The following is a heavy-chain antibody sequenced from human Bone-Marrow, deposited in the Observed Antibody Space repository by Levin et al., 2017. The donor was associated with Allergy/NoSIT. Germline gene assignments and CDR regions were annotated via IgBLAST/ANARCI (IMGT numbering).Heavy chain of an antibody. CDR1: GYTFTSHW. J-gene: IGHJ3*02. V-gene: IGHV5-51*01. CDR2: IYPSDSDT. Sequence: GESLKISCKGSGYTFTSHWIGWVLQMPGKGLEWMGIIYPSDSDTRYSPSFQGQVTISADKSISTAYLQWSSLKASDTAIYYCARHGKTSLRFDAFDIWGQGTMVTVSS. CDR3: ARHGKTSLRFDAFDI.